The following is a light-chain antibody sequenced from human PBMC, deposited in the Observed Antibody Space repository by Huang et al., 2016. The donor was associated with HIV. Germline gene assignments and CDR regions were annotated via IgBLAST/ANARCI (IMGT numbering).Light chain of an antibody. V-gene: IGKV1-5*03. Sequence: DIQMTQSPSTLSTSVGDRVNITCRASQNISNWLAWYQLRPGQAPKLLISRSSPLGTVVPSRFSGSGSGTDFPLSISSLQPDDFASYYCQHYSTHLYTFGQGTKL. J-gene: IGKJ2*01. CDR2: RSS. CDR3: QHYSTHLYT. CDR1: QNISNW.